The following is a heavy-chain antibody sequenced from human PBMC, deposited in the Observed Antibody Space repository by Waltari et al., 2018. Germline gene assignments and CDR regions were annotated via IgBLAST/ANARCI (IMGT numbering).Heavy chain of an antibody. CDR2: IIPIFGTA. CDR3: RADAFDI. J-gene: IGHJ3*02. Sequence: QVQLVQSGAEVKKPGSSVKVSCKASGGTFSSYAISWVRQAPGQGLEWMGEIIPIFGTANYMELSSLRSEDTAVYYCASERLKRTTKRIYDSSGYQWRADAFDIWGQGTMVTVSS. CDR1: GGTFSSYA. D-gene: IGHD3-22*01. V-gene: IGHV1-69*13.